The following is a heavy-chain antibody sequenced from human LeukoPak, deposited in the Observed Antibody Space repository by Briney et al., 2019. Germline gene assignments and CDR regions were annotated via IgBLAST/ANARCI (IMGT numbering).Heavy chain of an antibody. CDR1: DYTFISYG. Sequence: ASVKVSCKASDYTFISYGINWVRQAPGQGLEWMGWINTYNGNTNYAQNFQDRVTLTTDTSTSTAYMELRSLRSDDTAVYYCARDVNYAFDYWGQGTLVTVSS. V-gene: IGHV1-18*01. D-gene: IGHD3-16*01. CDR2: INTYNGNT. CDR3: ARDVNYAFDY. J-gene: IGHJ4*02.